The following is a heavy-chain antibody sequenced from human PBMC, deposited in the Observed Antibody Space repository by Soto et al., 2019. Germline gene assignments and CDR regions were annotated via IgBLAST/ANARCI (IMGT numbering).Heavy chain of an antibody. D-gene: IGHD3-16*01. V-gene: IGHV1-18*01. Sequence: QVQLVQSGDEVKKPGASVKVSCKASGYIFVNYGIAWVRQAPGQGLEWMGWISPYTGNSHSATKVQGRLTMTTDTSTSPAYMDLRSLTLDDTAVYYCVMVDNYVTPTPQDVWGKGTTVTVSS. CDR2: ISPYTGNS. CDR1: GYIFVNYG. CDR3: VMVDNYVTPTPQDV. J-gene: IGHJ6*04.